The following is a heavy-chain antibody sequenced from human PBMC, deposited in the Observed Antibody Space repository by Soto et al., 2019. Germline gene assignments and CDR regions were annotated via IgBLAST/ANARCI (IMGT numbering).Heavy chain of an antibody. Sequence: QVQLVESGGGVVQPGRSLRLSCAASGFTFSSYAMHWVRQAPGKGLEWVAVISYDGSNKYYADSVKGRFTISRDNSKNTLYLQMNSLRAADTAVYYCARGALKMYSSSWYNWFDPWGQGTLVTVSS. CDR1: GFTFSSYA. V-gene: IGHV3-30-3*01. D-gene: IGHD6-13*01. CDR2: ISYDGSNK. CDR3: ARGALKMYSSSWYNWFDP. J-gene: IGHJ5*02.